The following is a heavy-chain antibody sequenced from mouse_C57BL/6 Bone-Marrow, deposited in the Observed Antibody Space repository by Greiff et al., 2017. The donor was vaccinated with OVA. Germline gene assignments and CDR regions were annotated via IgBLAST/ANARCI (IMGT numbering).Heavy chain of an antibody. D-gene: IGHD1-1*01. CDR2: IYPRDGST. J-gene: IGHJ3*01. V-gene: IGHV1-85*01. CDR3: ARADDYGSSYPFAY. Sequence: QVQLQQSGPELVKPGASVKLSCKASGYTFTSYDINWVKQRPGQGLEWIGWIYPRDGSTKYNEKFKGKATLTVDTSSSTAYMELHSLTSEDSAVYFCARADDYGSSYPFAYWGQGTLVTVSA. CDR1: GYTFTSYD.